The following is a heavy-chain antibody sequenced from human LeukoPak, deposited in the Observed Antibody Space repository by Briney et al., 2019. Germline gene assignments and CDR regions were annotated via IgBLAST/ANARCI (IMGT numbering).Heavy chain of an antibody. CDR3: ARVSSGWYGGFDP. D-gene: IGHD6-19*01. V-gene: IGHV3-30*03. CDR2: ISYDGSNK. Sequence: GRSLRLSCAASGFTFSSYDMHWVRQAPGKGLEWVAIISYDGSNKYYADSVKGRFTISRDNPKNTLYLLMNGLRTEDTAVYYCARVSSGWYGGFDPWGQGTLVTVSS. J-gene: IGHJ5*02. CDR1: GFTFSSYD.